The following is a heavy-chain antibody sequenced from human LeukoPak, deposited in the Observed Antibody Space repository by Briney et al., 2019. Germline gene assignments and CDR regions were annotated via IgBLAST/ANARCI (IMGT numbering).Heavy chain of an antibody. J-gene: IGHJ4*02. D-gene: IGHD1-26*01. CDR3: VRGVGGEYFYFDR. Sequence: GSLRLSCAASGFTFSSYSMNWVRQAPGKGLEWIGSIYYSGSTYYNPSLKSRVTISVDTSKNQFSLKLSSVTAADTAVYYCVRGVGGEYFYFDRWGQGALVTVSA. V-gene: IGHV4-59*05. CDR1: GFTFSSYSMN. CDR2: IYYSGST.